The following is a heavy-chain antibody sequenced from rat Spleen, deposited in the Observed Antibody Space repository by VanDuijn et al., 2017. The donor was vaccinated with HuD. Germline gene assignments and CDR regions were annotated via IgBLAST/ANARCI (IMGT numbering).Heavy chain of an antibody. CDR1: GFSLISNS. Sequence: QVQLKESGPGLVQPSQTLSLICTVSGFSLISNSVHWVRQPPGKGLEWMGRIQNGGNTDYNSGLKSRLSISRDTSKSQVFLKMNSLQIDDTGTYYCIRDAEYNKYGDWFAYWGQGTLVTVSS. J-gene: IGHJ3*01. D-gene: IGHD1-10*01. CDR3: IRDAEYNKYGDWFAY. CDR2: IQNGGNT. V-gene: IGHV2-1*01.